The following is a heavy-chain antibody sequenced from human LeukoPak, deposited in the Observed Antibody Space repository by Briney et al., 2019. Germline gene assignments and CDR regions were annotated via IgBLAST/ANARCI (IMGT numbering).Heavy chain of an antibody. CDR3: AGGPELRFLEWLFQPLDY. D-gene: IGHD3-3*01. CDR2: IYTSGST. Sequence: SETLSLTCTVSGGSISSYYWSWIRQPAGKGLEWIGRIYTSGSTNYNPSLKSRVTMSVDTSKNQFSLKLSSVTAADTAVYYCAGGPELRFLEWLFQPLDYWGQGTLVTVSS. CDR1: GGSISSYY. J-gene: IGHJ4*02. V-gene: IGHV4-4*07.